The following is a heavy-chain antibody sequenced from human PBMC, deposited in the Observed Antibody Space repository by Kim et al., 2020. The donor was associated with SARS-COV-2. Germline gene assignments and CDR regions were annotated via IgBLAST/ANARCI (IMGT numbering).Heavy chain of an antibody. V-gene: IGHV1-18*01. J-gene: IGHJ4*02. CDR3: ARVLQWLGEGVFDY. D-gene: IGHD6-19*01. Sequence: AQKLQGRVTMTTDTSTSTAYRELRSLRSDDTAVYYCARVLQWLGEGVFDYWGQGTLVTVSS.